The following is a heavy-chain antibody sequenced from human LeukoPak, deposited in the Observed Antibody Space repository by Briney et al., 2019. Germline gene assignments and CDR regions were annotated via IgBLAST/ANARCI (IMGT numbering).Heavy chain of an antibody. J-gene: IGHJ4*02. V-gene: IGHV3-11*01. Sequence: GGSLRLSCAASGFTFSDYYMSWIRQAPGKGLEWVSYISSSGSTIYYADSVKGRFTISRDNAKNSLYLQMNSLRAEDTAVYYCHCRNIVVVPAAIDYWGKGTLVTVSS. CDR3: HCRNIVVVPAAIDY. D-gene: IGHD2-2*01. CDR1: GFTFSDYY. CDR2: ISSSGSTI.